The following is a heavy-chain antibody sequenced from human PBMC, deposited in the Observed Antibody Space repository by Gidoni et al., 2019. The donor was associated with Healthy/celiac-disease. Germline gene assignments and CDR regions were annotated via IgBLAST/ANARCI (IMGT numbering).Heavy chain of an antibody. Sequence: QVQLVESGGGVVQPGRSLRLSCAASGFTFSSYGMHWVRQAPGKGLEWVAVISYDGSNKYYADSVKGRFTISRDNSKNTLYLQMNSLRAEDTAVYYCAKEGDIAAAGAAEYFQHWGQGTLVTVSS. J-gene: IGHJ1*01. D-gene: IGHD6-13*01. CDR1: GFTFSSYG. V-gene: IGHV3-30*18. CDR3: AKEGDIAAAGAAEYFQH. CDR2: ISYDGSNK.